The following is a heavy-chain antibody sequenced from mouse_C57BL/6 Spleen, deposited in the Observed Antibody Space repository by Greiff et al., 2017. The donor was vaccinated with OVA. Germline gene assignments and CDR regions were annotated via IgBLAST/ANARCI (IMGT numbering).Heavy chain of an antibody. CDR1: GFTFSDYG. D-gene: IGHD2-4*01. V-gene: IGHV5-17*01. Sequence: EVNLVESGGGLVKPGGSLKLSCAASGFTFSDYGMHWVRQAPEKGLEWVAYISSGSSTIYYADTVKGRFTISRDNAKNTLFLQMTSLRSEDTAMYYCARYDYDRYYFDYWGQGTTLTVSS. CDR2: ISSGSSTI. J-gene: IGHJ2*01. CDR3: ARYDYDRYYFDY.